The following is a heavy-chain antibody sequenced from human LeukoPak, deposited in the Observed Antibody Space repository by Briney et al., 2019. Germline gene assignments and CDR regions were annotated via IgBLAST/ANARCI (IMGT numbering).Heavy chain of an antibody. CDR3: ARDVYYYDSSGHPAFDY. V-gene: IGHV4-59*12. Sequence: SEALSLTCTVSGGSISSYYWSWVRQPPGKGLEWIGYIYYSGSTNYNPSLKSRVTISVDTSKNQFSLKLSSVTAADTAVYYCARDVYYYDSSGHPAFDYWGQGTLVTVSS. CDR1: GGSISSYY. CDR2: IYYSGST. D-gene: IGHD3-22*01. J-gene: IGHJ4*02.